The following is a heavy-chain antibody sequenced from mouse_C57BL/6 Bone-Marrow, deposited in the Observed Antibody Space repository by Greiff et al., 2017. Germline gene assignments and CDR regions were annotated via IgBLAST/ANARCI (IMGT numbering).Heavy chain of an antibody. D-gene: IGHD1-1*01. CDR2: SRNKANDYTT. V-gene: IGHV7-1*01. J-gene: IGHJ1*03. CDR1: GFTFSDFY. Sequence: EVKVVESGGGLVQSGRSLRLSCATSGFTFSDFYMEWVRQAPGKGLEWIAASRNKANDYTTEYSASVKGRFIVSRDTSQSILYLQMNALRAEDTAIYYGARDAAPYYYGSSYWYFDVWGTGTTVTVSS. CDR3: ARDAAPYYYGSSYWYFDV.